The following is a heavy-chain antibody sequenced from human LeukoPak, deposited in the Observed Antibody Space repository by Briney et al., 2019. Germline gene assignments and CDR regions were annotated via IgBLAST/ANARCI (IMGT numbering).Heavy chain of an antibody. CDR2: IHYNGNT. D-gene: IGHD5-18*01. J-gene: IGHJ5*02. CDR3: ARGAMGGANWFGP. CDR1: GGSISSGGYY. V-gene: IGHV4-31*03. Sequence: SQTLSLTCTVSGGSISSGGYYWTWIRQPPGKGLEWIGYIHYNGNTYYNPSLKSRVIISVDTSKDQFSLRLSSVTAADTAVFYCARGAMGGANWFGPWGQGTLVTVSS.